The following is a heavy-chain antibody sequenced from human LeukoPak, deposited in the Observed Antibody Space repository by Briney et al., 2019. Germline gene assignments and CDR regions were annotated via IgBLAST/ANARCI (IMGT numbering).Heavy chain of an antibody. J-gene: IGHJ4*02. CDR1: RFTFSSYG. CDR3: AKDHRGSSWYPNFDY. CDR2: ISYDGSNK. V-gene: IGHV3-30*18. Sequence: GGSLRLSCAAPRFTFSSYGMHWVRQAPGKGLEWVAVISYDGSNKYYADSVKGRFTISRDNSKNTLYLQMNSLRAEDTAVYYCAKDHRGSSWYPNFDYWGQGTLVTVSS. D-gene: IGHD6-13*01.